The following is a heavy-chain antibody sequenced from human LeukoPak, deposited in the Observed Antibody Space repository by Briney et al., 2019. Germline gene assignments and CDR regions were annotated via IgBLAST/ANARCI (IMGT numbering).Heavy chain of an antibody. Sequence: GGSLRLSCAASGFTFSSYAMHWVRQAPGKGLEWVAVISYDGSNKYYADSVKGRFTISRDNSKNTLYLQMNSLRAEDTAVYYCARDGYPNYYYYMDVWGKGTTVTVSS. V-gene: IGHV3-30*04. J-gene: IGHJ6*03. CDR1: GFTFSSYA. CDR3: ARDGYPNYYYYMDV. D-gene: IGHD5-12*01. CDR2: ISYDGSNK.